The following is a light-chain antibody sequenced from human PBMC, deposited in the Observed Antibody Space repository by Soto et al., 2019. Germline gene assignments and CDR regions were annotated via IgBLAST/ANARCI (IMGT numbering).Light chain of an antibody. CDR3: QQYGRSPYT. CDR2: EAT. CDR1: QSISSTY. Sequence: EIVLTQSPGTLSLSPGERATLSCRASQSISSTYFAWYQQKPGQAPRLLIYEATSRATGIPDRFSGGGSGTGFTLTIARLEPEDFAVYYCQQYGRSPYTLGQGTKLEIK. V-gene: IGKV3-20*01. J-gene: IGKJ2*01.